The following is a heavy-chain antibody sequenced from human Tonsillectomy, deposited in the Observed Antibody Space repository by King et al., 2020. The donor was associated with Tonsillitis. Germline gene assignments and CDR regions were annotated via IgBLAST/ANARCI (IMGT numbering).Heavy chain of an antibody. D-gene: IGHD3-10*01. CDR2: IWYDGSSK. V-gene: IGHV3-33*01. CDR1: RFTFSSYG. CDR3: ARGLYYGSGSYPYYMDV. Sequence: HVQLVESGGGVVQPGRSLRLSCAASRFTFSSYGMHWVRQAPGKGLDWVAVIWYDGSSKYYADSVKGRFTISRDNSKNTLHLQMNSLRAEDTAVYYCARGLYYGSGSYPYYMDVWGKGTTVTVSS. J-gene: IGHJ6*03.